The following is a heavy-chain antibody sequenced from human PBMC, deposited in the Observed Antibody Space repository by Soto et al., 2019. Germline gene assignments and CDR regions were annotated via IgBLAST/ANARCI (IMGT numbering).Heavy chain of an antibody. Sequence: GGSLRLSCAASGFTFSSYGMHWVRQAPGKGLEWVAVIWYDGSNKYYADSVKGRFTISRDNSKNTLYLQMNSLRAEDTAVYYCARDSYDFWRGYWDYYYGMAVWGQGTTVTVCS. CDR2: IWYDGSNK. CDR3: ARDSYDFWRGYWDYYYGMAV. D-gene: IGHD3-3*01. CDR1: GFTFSSYG. J-gene: IGHJ6*02. V-gene: IGHV3-33*01.